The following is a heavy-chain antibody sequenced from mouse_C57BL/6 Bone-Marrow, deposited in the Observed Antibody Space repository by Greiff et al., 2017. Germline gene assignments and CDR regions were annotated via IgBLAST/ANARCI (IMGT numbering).Heavy chain of an antibody. Sequence: DVKLVESGAELVKPGASVKLSCTASGFNIKDYYMHWVKQRTEQGLEWIGRIDPEDGETKYAPKFQGKATITADPSSNTAYLQLRSLTSEDTAVYYCARGGSSYWYFDVWGTGTTVTVSS. J-gene: IGHJ1*03. V-gene: IGHV14-2*01. CDR2: IDPEDGET. CDR3: ARGGSSYWYFDV. D-gene: IGHD1-1*01. CDR1: GFNIKDYY.